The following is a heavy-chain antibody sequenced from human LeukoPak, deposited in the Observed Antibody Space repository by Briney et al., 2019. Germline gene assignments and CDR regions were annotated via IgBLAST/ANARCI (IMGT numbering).Heavy chain of an antibody. J-gene: IGHJ4*02. CDR1: GFTFSSYA. Sequence: SGGSLRLSCAASGFTFSSYAMSWVRQAPGKGLEWVSAISGSGGSTYYADSVKGRFTISRDNSKNTLYLQMNSLRAEDTAVYYCAKDSNYYGSGSYYWGQGTLVTVSS. CDR3: AKDSNYYGSGSYY. CDR2: ISGSGGST. D-gene: IGHD3-10*01. V-gene: IGHV3-23*01.